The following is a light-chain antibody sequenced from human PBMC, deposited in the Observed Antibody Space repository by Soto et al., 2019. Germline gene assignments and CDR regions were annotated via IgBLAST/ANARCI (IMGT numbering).Light chain of an antibody. Sequence: QSALTQPASLSGSPGQSITISCTGTSSDIGAYDYVSWFQQHPGKAPKLMISEVNNRPSGVSNRFSGSKSGNTASLIVSGLQAEDEADYYCSSYTTTSTRVFGTGTKVTVL. J-gene: IGLJ1*01. CDR2: EVN. V-gene: IGLV2-14*01. CDR3: SSYTTTSTRV. CDR1: SSDIGAYDY.